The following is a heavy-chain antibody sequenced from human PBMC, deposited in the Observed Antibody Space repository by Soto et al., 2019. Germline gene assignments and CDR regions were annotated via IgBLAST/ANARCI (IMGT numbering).Heavy chain of an antibody. Sequence: SVKVSFKASGGTFSSYTISWVRQAPGQGLEWMGRIIPILGIANYAQKFQGRVTITADKSTSTAYMELSSLRSEDTAVYYCARGPTRDAFDIWGQGTMVTVSS. CDR3: ARGPTRDAFDI. J-gene: IGHJ3*02. V-gene: IGHV1-69*02. CDR2: IIPILGIA. CDR1: GGTFSSYT.